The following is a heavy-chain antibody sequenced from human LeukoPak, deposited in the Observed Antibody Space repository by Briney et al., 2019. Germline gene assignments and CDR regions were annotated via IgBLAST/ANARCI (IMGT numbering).Heavy chain of an antibody. J-gene: IGHJ4*02. CDR1: GGSFSGYY. Sequence: SETLSLTCAVYGGSFSGYYWSWIRQPPGKGLEWIGEINHSGSTNYNPSLKSRVTISVDTSKNQFSLKLSSVTAADTAVYYCARGPYTTVVTPYYFDYWGQETLVTVSS. V-gene: IGHV4-34*01. D-gene: IGHD4-23*01. CDR3: ARGPYTTVVTPYYFDY. CDR2: INHSGST.